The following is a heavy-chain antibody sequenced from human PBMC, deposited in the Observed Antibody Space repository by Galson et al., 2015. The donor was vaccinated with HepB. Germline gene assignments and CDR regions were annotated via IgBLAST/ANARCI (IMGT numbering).Heavy chain of an antibody. J-gene: IGHJ4*02. CDR3: AREGIAAAANPVDY. CDR2: ITPLFGTA. V-gene: IGHV1-69*13. Sequence: SVKVSCKASGGTFRRYTISWVRQAPGQGLEWMGGITPLFGTAKYAQRFQGRVTITADESTSTVYMDLSGLRSEDTAVYYCAREGIAAAANPVDYWGQGTLVTVSS. CDR1: GGTFRRYT. D-gene: IGHD6-13*01.